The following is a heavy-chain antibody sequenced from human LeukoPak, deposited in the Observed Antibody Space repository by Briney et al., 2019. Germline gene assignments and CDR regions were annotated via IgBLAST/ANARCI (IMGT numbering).Heavy chain of an antibody. Sequence: SGPSRWKPQQTHTLTCTFTGFSLTTRGVGVGWIRLPPGKALERHALLTWDDYNRYSPALKGRLTNPKGTSKDQVVLTMTNMDPVDTASYFLALWNFYGSGRYSNGMRRFDPWGQGTLVTVSS. J-gene: IGHJ5*02. CDR1: GFSLTTRGVG. V-gene: IGHV2-5*02. D-gene: IGHD3-10*01. CDR2: LTWDDYN. CDR3: ALWNFYGSGRYSNGMRRFDP.